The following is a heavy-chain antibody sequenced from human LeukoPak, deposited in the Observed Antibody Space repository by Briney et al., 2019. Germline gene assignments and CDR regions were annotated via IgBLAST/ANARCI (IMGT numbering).Heavy chain of an antibody. CDR1: GFTFSSYS. V-gene: IGHV3-21*01. CDR2: ISSSSSYI. CDR3: ARDFSPLYYYDSSGSGTTDAFDI. D-gene: IGHD3-22*01. Sequence: PGGSLRLSCAASGFTFSSYSMNWVRQAPGKGLEWVSSISSSSSYIYYADSVRGRFTISRDNAKNSLYLQMNSLRAEDTAVYYCARDFSPLYYYDSSGSGTTDAFDIWGQGTMVTVSS. J-gene: IGHJ3*02.